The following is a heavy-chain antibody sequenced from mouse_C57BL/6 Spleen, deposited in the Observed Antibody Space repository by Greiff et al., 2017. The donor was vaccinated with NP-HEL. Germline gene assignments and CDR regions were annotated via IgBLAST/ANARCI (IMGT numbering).Heavy chain of an antibody. V-gene: IGHV5-16*01. D-gene: IGHD2-5*01. Sequence: DVKLVESEGGLVQPGSSMKLSCTASGFTFSDYYMAWVRQVPEKGLEWVANINYDGSSTYYLDSLKSRFIISRDNAKNILYLQMSSLKSEDTATYYCARDPYYSNYDWYFDVWGTGTTVTVSS. CDR3: ARDPYYSNYDWYFDV. CDR1: GFTFSDYY. J-gene: IGHJ1*03. CDR2: INYDGSST.